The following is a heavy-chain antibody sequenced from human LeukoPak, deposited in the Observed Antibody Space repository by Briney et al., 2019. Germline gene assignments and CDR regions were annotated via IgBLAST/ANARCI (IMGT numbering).Heavy chain of an antibody. V-gene: IGHV1-8*01. J-gene: IGHJ6*03. Sequence: GASVKVSCKASGHTFTSYDINWVRQATGQGLEWMGWMNPNSGNTGYAQKFQGRVTMTRNTSISTAYMELSSLRSEDTAVYYCARANYDILTGYYTSYYYYYMDVWGKGTTVTVSS. CDR2: MNPNSGNT. CDR1: GHTFTSYD. CDR3: ARANYDILTGYYTSYYYYYMDV. D-gene: IGHD3-9*01.